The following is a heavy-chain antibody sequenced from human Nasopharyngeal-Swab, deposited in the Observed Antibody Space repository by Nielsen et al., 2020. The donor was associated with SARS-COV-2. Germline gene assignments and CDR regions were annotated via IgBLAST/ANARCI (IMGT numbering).Heavy chain of an antibody. D-gene: IGHD2-15*01. J-gene: IGHJ6*03. V-gene: IGHV5-10-1*01. Sequence: GGSLRLSCKGSGYSFTSYWTSWVRQMPGKGLEWMGRIDPSDSYTNYSPSFQGHVTISADKSISTAYLQWSSLKASDTAMYYCARRAYCSGGSCYSPYYYYMDVWGKGTTVTVSS. CDR1: GYSFTSYW. CDR2: IDPSDSYT. CDR3: ARRAYCSGGSCYSPYYYYMDV.